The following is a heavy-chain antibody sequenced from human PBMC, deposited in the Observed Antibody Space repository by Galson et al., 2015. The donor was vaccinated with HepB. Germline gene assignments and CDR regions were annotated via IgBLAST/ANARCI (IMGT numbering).Heavy chain of an antibody. CDR3: ARVVDIKFQLLSVPYYFDY. V-gene: IGHV4-39*07. D-gene: IGHD2-2*01. CDR2: TTHYGRT. J-gene: IGHJ4*02. CDR1: GGSISSGGYF. Sequence: ETLSLTCTVSGGSISSGGYFWSWIRQSPGNGLEWIGETTHYGRTNYNPSLKSRVIISVDTSKNQISLKLGSATAADTAVYYCARVVDIKFQLLSVPYYFDYWGQGTLVTVSS.